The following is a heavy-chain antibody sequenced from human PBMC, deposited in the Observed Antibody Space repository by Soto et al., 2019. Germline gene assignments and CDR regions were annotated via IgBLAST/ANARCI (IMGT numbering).Heavy chain of an antibody. CDR3: ARDPGSSYGPPDY. CDR1: GFTFSSYS. V-gene: IGHV3-48*02. D-gene: IGHD5-18*01. Sequence: EVQLVESGGGLVQPGGSLRLSCAAAGFTFSSYSMNWVRQAPGKGLVWVSYISSSSSTIYYADSVKGRFTISRDNSKNSLYLQMNSLRDEDTAVYYCARDPGSSYGPPDYWGQGTLVTVSS. CDR2: ISSSSSTI. J-gene: IGHJ4*02.